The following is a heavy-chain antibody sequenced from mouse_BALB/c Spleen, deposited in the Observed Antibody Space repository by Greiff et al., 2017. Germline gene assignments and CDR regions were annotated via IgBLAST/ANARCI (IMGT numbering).Heavy chain of an antibody. J-gene: IGHJ3*01. CDR1: GYTFTDYN. CDR2: INPNNGGT. V-gene: IGHV1-18*01. Sequence: VQLQQSGPELVKPGASVKIPCKASGYTFTDYNMDWVKQSHGKSLEWIGDINPNNGGTIYNQKFKGKATLTVDKSSSTAYMELRSLTSEDTAVYYCARSLDGYYEGFAYWGQGTPVTVSA. CDR3: ARSLDGYYEGFAY. D-gene: IGHD2-3*01.